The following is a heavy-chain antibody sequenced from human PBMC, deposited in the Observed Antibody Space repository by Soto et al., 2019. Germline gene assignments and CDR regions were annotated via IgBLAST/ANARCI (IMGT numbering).Heavy chain of an antibody. J-gene: IGHJ4*02. V-gene: IGHV3-66*01. Sequence: GGSLRLSCAASGFTVSSNYMSWVRQAPGKGLEWVSVIYSGGSTYYADSVKGRFTISRDNSKNTLYLQMNSLRVEDTAVYYCARDLHLGEFSGWGPNWGQGTLVTVSS. CDR2: IYSGGST. CDR1: GFTVSSNY. D-gene: IGHD3-16*02. CDR3: ARDLHLGEFSGWGPN.